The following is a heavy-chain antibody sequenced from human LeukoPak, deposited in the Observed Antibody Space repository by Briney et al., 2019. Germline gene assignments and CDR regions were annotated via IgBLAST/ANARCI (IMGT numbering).Heavy chain of an antibody. CDR1: GFTFSRYW. J-gene: IGHJ4*02. D-gene: IGHD6-13*01. CDR3: ARGLIATGLGSFDY. V-gene: IGHV3-74*01. Sequence: PGGSLRLSCAASGFTFSRYWMHWVRQAPGKELVWVSRINSDGSSTTYADSVKGRFTISRDNPKSTVCLQMNSLRAEDTAVYYCARGLIATGLGSFDYWGQGTLVTVSS. CDR2: INSDGSST.